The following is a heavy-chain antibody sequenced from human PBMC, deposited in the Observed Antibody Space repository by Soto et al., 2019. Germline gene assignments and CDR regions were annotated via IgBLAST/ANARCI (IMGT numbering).Heavy chain of an antibody. CDR2: IYWDDDK. D-gene: IGHD3-10*01. J-gene: IGHJ5*02. CDR3: AHYYGYYGSGSYYRYWFDP. CDR1: GFSLSTSGVG. V-gene: IGHV2-5*02. Sequence: QITLKESGPTLVKPTQTLTLTCTFSGFSLSTSGVGVGWIRQPPGKALEWLALIYWDDDKRYSPSLKSRLTITKHPYINQVILTMTHMDPVDTATYYGAHYYGYYGSGSYYRYWFDPWGPGTLVNVSS.